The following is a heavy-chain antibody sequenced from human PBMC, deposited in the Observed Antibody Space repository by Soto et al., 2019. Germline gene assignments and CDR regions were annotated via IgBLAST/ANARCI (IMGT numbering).Heavy chain of an antibody. CDR1: GGSISSYY. Sequence: SETLSLTCTVSGGSISSYYWSWIRQPPGKGLEWIGYIYYSGSTNYNPSLKSRVTISVDTSKNQFSLKLSSVTAADTAVYYCARLPVPTTRRPHDAFDIWGQGTIVS. CDR2: IYYSGST. CDR3: ARLPVPTTRRPHDAFDI. D-gene: IGHD1-1*01. V-gene: IGHV4-59*08. J-gene: IGHJ3*02.